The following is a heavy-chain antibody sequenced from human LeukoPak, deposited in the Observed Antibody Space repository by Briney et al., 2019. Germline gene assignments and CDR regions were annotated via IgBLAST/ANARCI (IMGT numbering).Heavy chain of an antibody. D-gene: IGHD2-15*01. CDR3: ARGPTVYCSGGSCYSYRFYYYYMDV. Sequence: SVKVSCKASGGTFSSYAISWVRQAPGQGLEWMGGIIPIFGTANYAQKFQGRVTITTDESTGTAYMELSSLRSEDTAVYYCARGPTVYCSGGSCYSYRFYYYYMDVWGKGTTVTVSS. CDR2: IIPIFGTA. V-gene: IGHV1-69*05. CDR1: GGTFSSYA. J-gene: IGHJ6*03.